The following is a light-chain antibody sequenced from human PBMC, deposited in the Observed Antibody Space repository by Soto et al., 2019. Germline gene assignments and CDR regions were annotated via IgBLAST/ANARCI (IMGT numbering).Light chain of an antibody. J-gene: IGLJ1*01. CDR3: SSYTTSNTRQIV. Sequence: QSVLTQPASVSGSPGQSITISCTGTSSDVGGYNYVSWYQHHPGKAPKLIIYDVSNRPSGVSNRFSGSKSGNTASLTFSGLQPEDEADYYCSSYTTSNTRQIVFGTGTKVTVL. CDR1: SSDVGGYNY. CDR2: DVS. V-gene: IGLV2-14*03.